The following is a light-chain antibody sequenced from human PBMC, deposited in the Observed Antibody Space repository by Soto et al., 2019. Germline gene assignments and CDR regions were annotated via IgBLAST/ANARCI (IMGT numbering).Light chain of an antibody. CDR2: GAS. Sequence: EIVLTQSPGTLSLSPGERATLSCGASQTVTSNYLAWYQQQPGQAPRLLIYGASTRATAIPARFSGSGSGTEFTLTISSLQSEDFGIYYCLQYDNWPLTWTFGQGTKVDIK. V-gene: IGKV3-15*01. CDR3: LQYDNWPLTWT. CDR1: QTVTSN. J-gene: IGKJ1*01.